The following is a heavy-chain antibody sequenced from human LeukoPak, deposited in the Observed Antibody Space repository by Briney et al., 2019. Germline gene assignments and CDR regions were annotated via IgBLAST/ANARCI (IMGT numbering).Heavy chain of an antibody. CDR3: ARYVGSYYDFWSGYSDY. J-gene: IGHJ4*02. D-gene: IGHD3-3*01. V-gene: IGHV1-69*05. Sequence: RASVKVSCKASGGTFSSYAISWVRQAPGQGLEWMGGIIPIFGTANYAQKFQGRVTITTDESTSTAHMELSSLRSEDTAVYYCARYVGSYYDFWSGYSDYWGQGTLVTVSS. CDR2: IIPIFGTA. CDR1: GGTFSSYA.